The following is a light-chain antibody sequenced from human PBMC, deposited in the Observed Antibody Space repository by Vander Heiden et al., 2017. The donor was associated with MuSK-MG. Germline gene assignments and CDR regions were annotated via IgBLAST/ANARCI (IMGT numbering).Light chain of an antibody. Sequence: DVQMTQSPSSLSASVGDRVTITCRASQDIRKDLGWYQQKPGKAPKRLIYDTSYLHSGVPSRFSGSGSGTEFTLTITNLQPEDFASYSCRQHCSNPQTFGQGTRLDIK. CDR2: DTS. CDR1: QDIRKD. V-gene: IGKV1-17*02. CDR3: RQHCSNPQT. J-gene: IGKJ2*01.